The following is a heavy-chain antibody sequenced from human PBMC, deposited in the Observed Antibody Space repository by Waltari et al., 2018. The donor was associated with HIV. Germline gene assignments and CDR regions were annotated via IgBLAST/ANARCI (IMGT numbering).Heavy chain of an antibody. V-gene: IGHV3-53*01. CDR3: ARELFPYGSGTQWGY. Sequence: EVQLVESGGGLIQPGGSLRLSCAVSGFIVPSNYMSWVRQAPGKGLEWVSVIYSGGSTYYADSVKGRFTISRDNSKNTLYLQMNSLRAEDTAVYYCARELFPYGSGTQWGYWGQGTLVTVSS. D-gene: IGHD3-10*01. CDR2: IYSGGST. CDR1: GFIVPSNY. J-gene: IGHJ4*02.